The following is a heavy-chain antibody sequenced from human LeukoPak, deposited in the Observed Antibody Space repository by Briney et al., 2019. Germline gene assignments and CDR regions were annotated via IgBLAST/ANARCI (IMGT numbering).Heavy chain of an antibody. CDR1: GGSITTYY. V-gene: IGHV4-34*01. J-gene: IGHJ3*02. CDR2: INHSGST. Sequence: NASETLSLTCTVSGGSITTYYWNWIRQPPGKGLEWIGEINHSGSTNYNPSLKSRVTISVDTSKNQFSLKLSSVTAADTAVYYCARPYDYVWGSYRRAAFDIWGQGTMVTVSS. CDR3: ARPYDYVWGSYRRAAFDI. D-gene: IGHD3-16*02.